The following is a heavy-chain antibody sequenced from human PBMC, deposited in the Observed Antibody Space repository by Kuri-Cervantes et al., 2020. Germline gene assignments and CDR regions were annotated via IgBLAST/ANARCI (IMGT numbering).Heavy chain of an antibody. Sequence: GESLKISCAASGFTFSDHYMHWVRQAPGKGLEWVAIIWFDGRSKYYRDSVKGRFTISRDNSKNTLYLQMNSLRAEDTAVYYCARWSGEFIDYWGQGTLVTVSS. CDR1: GFTFSDHY. J-gene: IGHJ4*02. CDR2: IWFDGRSK. CDR3: ARWSGEFIDY. V-gene: IGHV3-33*08. D-gene: IGHD3-10*01.